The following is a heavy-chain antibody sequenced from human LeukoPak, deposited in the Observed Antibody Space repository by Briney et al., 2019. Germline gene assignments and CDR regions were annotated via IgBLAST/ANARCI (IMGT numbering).Heavy chain of an antibody. V-gene: IGHV3-48*03. Sequence: GGSLRLSCAVSGFTFSSSEMNWVRQAPGKGLEWVSYISSSGSTIYYADSVKGRFTISRDNAKNSLYLQMNSLRAEDTAVYYCVRETKWLLCNYFDFWGQGTLVTVSS. D-gene: IGHD6-19*01. CDR2: ISSSGSTI. CDR1: GFTFSSSE. J-gene: IGHJ4*02. CDR3: VRETKWLLCNYFDF.